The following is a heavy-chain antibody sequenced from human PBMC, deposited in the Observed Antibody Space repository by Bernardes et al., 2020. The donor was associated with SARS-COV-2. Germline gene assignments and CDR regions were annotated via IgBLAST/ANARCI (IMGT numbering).Heavy chain of an antibody. D-gene: IGHD1-26*01. CDR1: GGSFPNSY. CDR2: INGYGDT. Sequence: SETLTLTCAVSGGSFPNSYWSWIRQLPGPGLEWIGEINGYGDTHYNPSLKSRVTMSVDTSKNQFSLNLTSVTAADTAVYYCARAVAGIDPWGQGTLVIVSS. V-gene: IGHV4-34*01. CDR3: ARAVAGIDP. J-gene: IGHJ5*02.